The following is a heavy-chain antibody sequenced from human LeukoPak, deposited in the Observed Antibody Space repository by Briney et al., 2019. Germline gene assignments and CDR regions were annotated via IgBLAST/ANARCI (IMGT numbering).Heavy chain of an antibody. J-gene: IGHJ5*02. CDR1: GGSFSGYY. Sequence: SETLSLTCAVYGGSFSGYYWSWIRQPPGKGLEWIGEINHSGSTNYNPSLKSRVTISVDTSKNQFSLKLSSVTAADTAVYHCARDGYSYGGWFDPWGQGTLVTVSS. CDR2: INHSGST. CDR3: ARDGYSYGGWFDP. V-gene: IGHV4-34*01. D-gene: IGHD5-18*01.